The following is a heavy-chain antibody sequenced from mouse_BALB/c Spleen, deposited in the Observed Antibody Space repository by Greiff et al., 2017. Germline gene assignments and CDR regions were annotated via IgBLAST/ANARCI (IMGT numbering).Heavy chain of an antibody. D-gene: IGHD1-2*01. CDR1: GYAFSSYW. J-gene: IGHJ4*01. V-gene: IGHV1-80*01. CDR2: IYPGDGDT. Sequence: QVQLQQSGAELVRPGSSVKISCKASGYAFSSYWMNWVKQRPGQGLEWIGQIYPGDGDTNYNGKFKGKATLTADKSSSTAYMQLSSLTSEDSAVYFCARRRDYYGYEGAMDYWGQGTSVTVSS. CDR3: ARRRDYYGYEGAMDY.